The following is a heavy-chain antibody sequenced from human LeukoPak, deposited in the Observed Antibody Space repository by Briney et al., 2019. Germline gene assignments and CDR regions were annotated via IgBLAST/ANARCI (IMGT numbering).Heavy chain of an antibody. CDR2: ISYDGSNK. J-gene: IGHJ4*02. V-gene: IGHV3-30-3*01. D-gene: IGHD4-17*01. Sequence: GRSLRLSCAASGFTFSSYAMHWVRQAPGKGLEWVAVISYDGSNKYYADSVKGRFTISRDNSKNTLYLQMNSLRAEDTAVYYCARNWGYGDYGGGDYWGQGTLVTVSS. CDR3: ARNWGYGDYGGGDY. CDR1: GFTFSSYA.